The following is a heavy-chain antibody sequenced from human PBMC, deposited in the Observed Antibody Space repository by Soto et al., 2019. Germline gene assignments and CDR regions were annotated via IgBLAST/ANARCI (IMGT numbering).Heavy chain of an antibody. CDR3: AKVLQQPHTPHYYYYGMDV. Sequence: GGSLRLSCAASGFTFSSYAMSWVRQAPGKGLEWVSAISGSGGSTYYADSVKGRFTISRDNSKNTLYLQMNSLRAEDTAVYYCAKVLQQPHTPHYYYYGMDVWGQGTTVTVSS. V-gene: IGHV3-23*01. J-gene: IGHJ6*02. CDR1: GFTFSSYA. CDR2: ISGSGGST. D-gene: IGHD6-13*01.